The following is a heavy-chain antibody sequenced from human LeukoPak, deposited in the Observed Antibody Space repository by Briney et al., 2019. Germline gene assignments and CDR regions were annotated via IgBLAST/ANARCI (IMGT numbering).Heavy chain of an antibody. V-gene: IGHV1-8*03. CDR3: ARALRVLAAPNDY. Sequence: ASVKVSCKASGYTFTSYDINWVRQATGQGLEWMGWMNPNSGNTGYAQKFQGRVTITRNTSISTAYMELSSLRSGDTAVYYCARALRVLAAPNDYWGQGTLVTVSS. J-gene: IGHJ4*02. CDR2: MNPNSGNT. D-gene: IGHD6-6*01. CDR1: GYTFTSYD.